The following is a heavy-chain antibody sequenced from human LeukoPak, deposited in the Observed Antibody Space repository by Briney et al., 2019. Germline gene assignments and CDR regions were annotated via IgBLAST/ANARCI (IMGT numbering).Heavy chain of an antibody. J-gene: IGHJ6*03. CDR2: ISGSGGST. V-gene: IGHV3-23*01. Sequence: GGSLRLSCAASGFTFSSYAMSWVRQAPGKGLEWVSAISGSGGSTYYADSVKGRFTISKDNSKNTLYLQMNSLRAEDTAVYYCAKDAVFYYYYYMDVWGKGTTVTVSS. CDR3: AKDAVFYYYYYMDV. CDR1: GFTFSSYA. D-gene: IGHD1-14*01.